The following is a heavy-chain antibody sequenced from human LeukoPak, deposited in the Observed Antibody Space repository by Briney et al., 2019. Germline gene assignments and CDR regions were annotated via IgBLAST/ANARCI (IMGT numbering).Heavy chain of an antibody. D-gene: IGHD6-13*01. CDR3: ARRRSASGSFMDV. Sequence: SETLSLTCTVSGGSINSDYWSWIRQPPGKGLEWVGYIYYSGSTNYNPSLKSRVTISVDTSKSQFSLKLTSLTAADTAVYYCARRRSASGSFMDVWGKGTTVTVSS. J-gene: IGHJ6*03. CDR2: IYYSGST. CDR1: GGSINSDY. V-gene: IGHV4-59*08.